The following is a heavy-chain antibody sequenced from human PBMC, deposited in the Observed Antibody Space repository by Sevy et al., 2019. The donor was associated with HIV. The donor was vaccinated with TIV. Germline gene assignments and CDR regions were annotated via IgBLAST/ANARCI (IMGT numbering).Heavy chain of an antibody. CDR3: EREGLGGFSYGLDC. CDR1: GFTCSSYW. CDR2: MKPDGSET. Sequence: GGSLRLSCAASGFTCSSYWMSWVRQAPGKGLEWVATMKPDGSETYYVDSVKGRFTISKDNAKHSLYLQMNSLRAKDTAVYYCEREGLGGFSYGLDCWGQGTLVTVSS. D-gene: IGHD5-18*01. J-gene: IGHJ4*02. V-gene: IGHV3-7*01.